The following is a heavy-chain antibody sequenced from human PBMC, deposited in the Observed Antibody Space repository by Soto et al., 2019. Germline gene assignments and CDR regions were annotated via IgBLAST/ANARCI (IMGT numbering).Heavy chain of an antibody. Sequence: QVQLVQSGAEVKKPGSSVKVSCKASGGTFSSYAISWVRQAPGQGLEWMGGIIPIFGTANYAQKIQGRVTITADESTSTADMELSSLRSEDTAVYYCASVLELHYYYGMDVWGQGTTVTVSS. CDR3: ASVLELHYYYGMDV. V-gene: IGHV1-69*12. CDR1: GGTFSSYA. J-gene: IGHJ6*02. CDR2: IIPIFGTA. D-gene: IGHD1-7*01.